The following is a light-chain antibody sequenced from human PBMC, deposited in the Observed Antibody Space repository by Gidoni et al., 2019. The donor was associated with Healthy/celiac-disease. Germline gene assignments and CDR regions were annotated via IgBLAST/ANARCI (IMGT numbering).Light chain of an antibody. V-gene: IGLV2-14*01. CDR3: SSYTSSSTVV. CDR2: EVS. Sequence: QSALPRPASVSVSPGQSITISCTGPSSDVGGYNNVAWYQQHQGKAPKPMFYEVSNRPSGVSNRISGSKSGNTASRTTTGRQAEDEADNYCSSYTSSSTVVVGGGSKVCVL. CDR1: SSDVGGYNN. J-gene: IGLJ2*01.